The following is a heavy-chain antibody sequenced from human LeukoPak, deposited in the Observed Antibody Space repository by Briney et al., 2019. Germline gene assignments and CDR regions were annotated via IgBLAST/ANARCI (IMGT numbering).Heavy chain of an antibody. D-gene: IGHD2-2*03. J-gene: IGHJ4*02. CDR2: IYPGDSDT. Sequence: GESLKISCKGSGYSFTSYWIGWVRQMPGKGLEWMGIIYPGDSDTRYSPSFQGQVTVSADKSISTAYLQWSSLKASDTAMYYCATGGYCSSTSCSSVGYWGQGTLVTVSS. CDR3: ATGGYCSSTSCSSVGY. CDR1: GYSFTSYW. V-gene: IGHV5-51*01.